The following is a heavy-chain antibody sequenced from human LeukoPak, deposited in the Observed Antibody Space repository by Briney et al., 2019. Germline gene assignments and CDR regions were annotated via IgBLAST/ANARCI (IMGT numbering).Heavy chain of an antibody. Sequence: SETLSLTCTVSGGSINTSYYYWGWIRQPPGKGLEWIGNIHNSESTYYNPSLKSRVTISVDTSKNQFSLKLSSVTAADTAVYYCARQVTFGYAYAYYFDYWGQGTLVIVSS. D-gene: IGHD5-18*01. CDR1: GGSINTSYYY. J-gene: IGHJ4*02. CDR3: ARQVTFGYAYAYYFDY. CDR2: IHNSEST. V-gene: IGHV4-39*01.